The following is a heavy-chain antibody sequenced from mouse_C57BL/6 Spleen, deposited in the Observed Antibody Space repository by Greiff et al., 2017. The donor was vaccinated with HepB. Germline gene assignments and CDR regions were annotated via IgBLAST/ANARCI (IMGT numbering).Heavy chain of an antibody. J-gene: IGHJ4*01. CDR1: GFTFTDYY. CDR2: IRNKANGYTT. D-gene: IGHD1-1*01. Sequence: DVMLVESGGGLVQPGGSLSISCAASGFTFTDYYMSWVRQPPGKALEWLGFIRNKANGYTTEYSVSVKGRFTISRDNAQSILYLQMNALRAADSATYYFARFYYYDSSSGDYYAMGYWGQAASVTVSS. V-gene: IGHV7-3*01. CDR3: ARFYYYDSSSGDYYAMGY.